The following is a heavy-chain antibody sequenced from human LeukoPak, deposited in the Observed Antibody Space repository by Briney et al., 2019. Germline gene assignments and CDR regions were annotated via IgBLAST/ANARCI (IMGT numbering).Heavy chain of an antibody. Sequence: GESLKISCKGSGCSFTSYWISWVRQMPGKGLEWMGRIDPSDSYTNYSPSFQGHVTISADKSIRTAYLQWSTLKASDTAMYYCARQIDGSGSYFFTIDYWGQGTLVTVSS. CDR2: IDPSDSYT. J-gene: IGHJ4*02. CDR3: ARQIDGSGSYFFTIDY. CDR1: GCSFTSYW. D-gene: IGHD3-10*01. V-gene: IGHV5-10-1*01.